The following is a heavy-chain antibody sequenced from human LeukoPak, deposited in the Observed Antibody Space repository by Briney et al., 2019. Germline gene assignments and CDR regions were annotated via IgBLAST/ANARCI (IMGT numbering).Heavy chain of an antibody. V-gene: IGHV4-59*01. CDR2: IYYSGST. Sequence: SETLFLTCSVSGGSITSYYWGWIRQPPGKGLEWIGYIYYSGSTNYNPSLKSRVTISVDTSKNQFSLKLSSVTAADTAVYYCARGGPLKYYYDSSGYPSYYYYYGMDVWGQGTTVTVSS. J-gene: IGHJ6*02. D-gene: IGHD3-22*01. CDR3: ARGGPLKYYYDSSGYPSYYYYYGMDV. CDR1: GGSITSYY.